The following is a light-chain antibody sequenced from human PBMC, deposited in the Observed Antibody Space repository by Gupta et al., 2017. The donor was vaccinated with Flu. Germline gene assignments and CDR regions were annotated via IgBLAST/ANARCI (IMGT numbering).Light chain of an antibody. Sequence: DIVLTQSPDILSSSPGERATLSCRASQSVSSYLTWYQHKPGQAPRLLIYDASNRATGIPARFSGSGSGTDFTLTISSLEPEDFAVYYCQQRSSWPLTFGGGTKVEIK. CDR3: QQRSSWPLT. V-gene: IGKV3-11*01. CDR1: QSVSSY. J-gene: IGKJ4*01. CDR2: DAS.